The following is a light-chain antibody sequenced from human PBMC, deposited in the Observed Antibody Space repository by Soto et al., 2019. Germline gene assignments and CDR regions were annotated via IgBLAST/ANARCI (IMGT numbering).Light chain of an antibody. V-gene: IGKV1-17*03. CDR3: QQSDNSPRT. CDR1: QGVRTY. J-gene: IGKJ1*01. Sequence: HITHSPSVLYACVGDSVTITCRASQGVRTYLAWFQQKPGKVPKRLIYSASSMQSGVPARFSGSGSGTDFTLTISRLEPEDFATYSCQQSDNSPRTFGRGSKVDI. CDR2: SAS.